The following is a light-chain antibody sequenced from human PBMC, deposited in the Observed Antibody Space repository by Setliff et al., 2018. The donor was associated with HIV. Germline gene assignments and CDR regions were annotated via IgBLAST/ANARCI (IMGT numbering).Light chain of an antibody. CDR3: CSYTSSSTFV. Sequence: QSALTQPASVSGSPGQSITISCTGTSSDIGDYNYVSWYQQPPGKAPKVMIYDVSKRPSGVSTRFSGSKSGDTASPTISGLQAEDEAHYYCCSYTSSSTFVFGGG. CDR2: DVS. V-gene: IGLV2-14*03. CDR1: SSDIGDYNY. J-gene: IGLJ2*01.